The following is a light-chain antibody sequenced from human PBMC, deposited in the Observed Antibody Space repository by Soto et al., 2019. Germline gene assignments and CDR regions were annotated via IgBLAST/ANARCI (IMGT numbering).Light chain of an antibody. J-gene: IGLJ3*02. V-gene: IGLV2-8*01. CDR2: DVN. CDR1: STDVGNYNY. CDR3: SSYAGSNNWV. Sequence: QAVVTQPPSASGSPGQSLTISCTGTSTDVGNYNYVSWYLQHPGKAPKLMISDVNRRPSGVPDRFSGSKSGNTASLTVSGLQAEDEADYYCSSYAGSNNWVFGGGTKLTVL.